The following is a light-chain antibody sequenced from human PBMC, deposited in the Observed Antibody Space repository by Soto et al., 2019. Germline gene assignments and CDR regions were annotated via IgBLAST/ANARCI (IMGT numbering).Light chain of an antibody. J-gene: IGLJ1*01. CDR3: QSYADSPSGHYV. CDR1: SSNIGSTYD. CDR2: GNT. Sequence: QSVLTQPPSVSGSPGQRVTISCTGSSSNIGSTYDVQWYQQLPGTAPKLLIHGNTNRPSGVPDPFSGSKSGTSASLAITGLQADAEADAYCQSYADSPSGHYVFGTGTKLTVL. V-gene: IGLV1-40*01.